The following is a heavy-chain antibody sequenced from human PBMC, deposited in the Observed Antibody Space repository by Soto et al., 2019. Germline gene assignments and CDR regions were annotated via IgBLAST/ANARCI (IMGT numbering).Heavy chain of an antibody. J-gene: IGHJ4*02. V-gene: IGHV1-18*01. Sequence: QVQLVQSGAEVKKPGASVKVSCKASGYTFASYAISWMRQAPGQGLEWMGWISAYNGNTNYAQKLQGRVTMTTDTSTRTADMELPSLGSAATAVYSCARAPPPPDYWGQGTMVTVSS. CDR1: GYTFASYA. CDR3: ARAPPPPDY. CDR2: ISAYNGNT.